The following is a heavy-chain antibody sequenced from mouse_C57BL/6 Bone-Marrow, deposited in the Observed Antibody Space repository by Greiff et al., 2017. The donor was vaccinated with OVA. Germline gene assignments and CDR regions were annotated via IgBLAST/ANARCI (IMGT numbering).Heavy chain of an antibody. CDR1: YTFTDYYM. CDR3: LAGVFAY. J-gene: IGHJ3*01. Sequence: VQLQQSGPELVKPGASVKMSCKASGYTFTDYYMHWVKQKPGKGLEWIGEIYPGSGNTYYNEKFKGKAILTADKSSSTAYMELRSLTSEDSAVYYCKLAGVFAYWGQGTLVTVSA. CDR2: YPGSGNTY. D-gene: IGHD4-1*01. V-gene: IGHV1-83*01.